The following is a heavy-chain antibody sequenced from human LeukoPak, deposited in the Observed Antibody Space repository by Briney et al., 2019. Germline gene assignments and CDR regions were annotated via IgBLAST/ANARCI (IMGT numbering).Heavy chain of an antibody. V-gene: IGHV4-38-2*01. D-gene: IGHD7-27*01. Sequence: PSDTLSLTCAVSGYSISSGYYWSWLRQPPGNGPEWSATIHHSGMTYYNPSLESRVTISVDTSKNQFSLKLNSVTAAHPAVYYFVRYTGATWGYSFDYWGQGTLVIVSS. CDR3: VRYTGATWGYSFDY. CDR2: IHHSGMT. J-gene: IGHJ4*02. CDR1: GYSISSGYY.